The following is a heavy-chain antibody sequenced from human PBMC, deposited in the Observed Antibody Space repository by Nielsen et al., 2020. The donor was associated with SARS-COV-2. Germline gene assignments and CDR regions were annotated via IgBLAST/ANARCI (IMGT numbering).Heavy chain of an antibody. CDR1: GYTFTSYG. CDR2: ISAYNGNT. Sequence: ASVKVSCKASGYTFTSYGISWVRQAPGQGLEWMGWISAYNGNTNYAQKLQGRVTMTTDTSTSTVYMELRSLRSDDTAVYYCAREWGYSVSGYDPYFDYWGQGTLVTVSS. D-gene: IGHD5-12*01. J-gene: IGHJ4*02. CDR3: AREWGYSVSGYDPYFDY. V-gene: IGHV1-18*01.